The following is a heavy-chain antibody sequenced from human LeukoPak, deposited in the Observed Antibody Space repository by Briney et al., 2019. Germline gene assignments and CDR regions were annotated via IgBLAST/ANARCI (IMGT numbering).Heavy chain of an antibody. D-gene: IGHD6-19*01. Sequence: GGSLRLSCAASGFTFSSYSMNWVRQAPGKGLEWVSSISSSSSYIYYADPVKGRFTISRDNAKNSLYLQMNSLRAEDTAVYYCARGEYSSGYPGFDYWGQGTLVTVSS. J-gene: IGHJ4*02. V-gene: IGHV3-21*01. CDR3: ARGEYSSGYPGFDY. CDR2: ISSSSSYI. CDR1: GFTFSSYS.